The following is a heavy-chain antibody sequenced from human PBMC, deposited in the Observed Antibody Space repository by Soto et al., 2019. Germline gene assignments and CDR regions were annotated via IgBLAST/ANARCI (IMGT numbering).Heavy chain of an antibody. CDR1: GGSISSYY. CDR3: ARESRPDRSAIFGVVDWFDP. J-gene: IGHJ5*02. V-gene: IGHV4-4*07. CDR2: IYTSGST. D-gene: IGHD3-3*01. Sequence: QVQLQESGPGLMKPSETLSLTCTVSGGSISSYYWSWIRQPAGKGLEWIGRIYTSGSTNYNPSLKSRVTMSVDTSKNQFSLKLSSVTAADTAVYYCARESRPDRSAIFGVVDWFDPWGQGTLVTVSS.